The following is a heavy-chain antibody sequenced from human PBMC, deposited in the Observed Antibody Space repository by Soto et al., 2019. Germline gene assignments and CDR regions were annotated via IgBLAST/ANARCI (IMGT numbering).Heavy chain of an antibody. J-gene: IGHJ6*02. D-gene: IGHD3-3*01. CDR2: ISYDGSNK. Sequence: PGGSLRLSCVASGFTFSSYAMHWVRQAPGKGLEWVAVISYDGSNKYYADSVKGRFTISRDNSKNTLYLQMNSLRAEDTAVYYCARDSYTIFGVVPPDYYYYYGMDVWGQGTTVTVSS. CDR3: ARDSYTIFGVVPPDYYYYYGMDV. CDR1: GFTFSSYA. V-gene: IGHV3-30-3*01.